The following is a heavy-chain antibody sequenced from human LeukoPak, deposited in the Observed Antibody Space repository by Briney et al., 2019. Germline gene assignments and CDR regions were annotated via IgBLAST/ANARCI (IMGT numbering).Heavy chain of an antibody. V-gene: IGHV3-11*04. CDR2: IGSTI. CDR3: ARDRGIVGTTGYYYMDV. CDR1: GFTFSNHW. Sequence: GGSLRLSCAASGFTFSNHWMSWIRQAPGKGLEWVSYIGSTIYYADSVKGRFTISRDNAKNSLYLQMNSLRAEDTAVYYCARDRGIVGTTGYYYMDVWGKGTTVTVSS. D-gene: IGHD1-26*01. J-gene: IGHJ6*03.